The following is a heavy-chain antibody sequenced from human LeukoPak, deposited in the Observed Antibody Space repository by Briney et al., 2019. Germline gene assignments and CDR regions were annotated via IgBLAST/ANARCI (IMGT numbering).Heavy chain of an antibody. D-gene: IGHD3-10*01. V-gene: IGHV3-30*02. CDR2: IRYDGSNK. J-gene: IGHJ6*02. Sequence: PGGSLRLSCAAPGFTFSSYGMHWVRQAPGKGLEWGAFIRYDGSNKYYADSVKGRFTISRDNSKNTLYLQMNSLRAEDTAVYYCAKVGYGSGRVPHYYYYGMDVWGQGTTVTVSS. CDR1: GFTFSSYG. CDR3: AKVGYGSGRVPHYYYYGMDV.